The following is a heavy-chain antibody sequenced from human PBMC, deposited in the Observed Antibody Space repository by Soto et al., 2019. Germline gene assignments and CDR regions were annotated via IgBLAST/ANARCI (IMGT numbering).Heavy chain of an antibody. CDR1: GFSLSKARMG. V-gene: IGHV2-26*04. J-gene: IGHJ4*02. CDR2: IFWNDER. CDR3: ACALKEGLPIYYFDS. D-gene: IGHD2-15*01. Sequence: QVTLKESGPVLVKPTETLTLTCTVSGFSLSKARMGVSWIRQPPGKALEWLAHIFWNDERSYNTSLKSRLTISRDTSKSQVVLTMTNVDPVDTGTYFCACALKEGLPIYYFDSWGQGTLVTVSS.